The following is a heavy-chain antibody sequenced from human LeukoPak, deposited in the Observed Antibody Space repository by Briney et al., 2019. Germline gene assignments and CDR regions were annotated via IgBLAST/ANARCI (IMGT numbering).Heavy chain of an antibody. CDR1: GGTFSSYA. CDR2: IIPIFGTA. Sequence: SVKVSCKASGGTFSSYAISWVRQAPGQGLEWMGGIIPIFGTANYAQKFQGRVTITTDESTSTAYMELSRLRSEDTAVYYCARVPVNFYYDSSGRDPVGDEFDYWGQGTLVTVSS. V-gene: IGHV1-69*05. D-gene: IGHD3-22*01. CDR3: ARVPVNFYYDSSGRDPVGDEFDY. J-gene: IGHJ4*02.